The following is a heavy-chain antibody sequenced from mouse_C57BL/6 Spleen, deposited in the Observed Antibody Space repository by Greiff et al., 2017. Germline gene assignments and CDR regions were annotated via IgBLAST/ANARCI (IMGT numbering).Heavy chain of an antibody. D-gene: IGHD2-4*01. CDR1: GFTFSDYG. CDR2: ISSGSSTI. J-gene: IGHJ1*03. Sequence: DVQLVESGGGLVKPGGSLKLSCAASGFTFSDYGMHWVRQAPEKGLEWVAYISSGSSTIYYADTVKGRFTISRDNAKNTLFLQMTSLRSEDTAMYYGARDYDYGWYFDVWGTGTTVTVSS. V-gene: IGHV5-17*01. CDR3: ARDYDYGWYFDV.